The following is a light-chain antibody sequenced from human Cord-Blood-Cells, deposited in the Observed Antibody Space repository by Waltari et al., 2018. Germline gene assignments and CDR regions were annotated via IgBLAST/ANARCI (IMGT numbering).Light chain of an antibody. Sequence: EIVMTQSPATLSVSPVERATLSCRASQSVSSNLAWYQQKPGQAPRLLIYCASTRATGIPARFSGSGSGTEFTLTISSLQSEDFAVYYCQQYNNWPPFTFGPGTKVDIK. CDR1: QSVSSN. V-gene: IGKV3-15*01. CDR3: QQYNNWPPFT. CDR2: CAS. J-gene: IGKJ3*01.